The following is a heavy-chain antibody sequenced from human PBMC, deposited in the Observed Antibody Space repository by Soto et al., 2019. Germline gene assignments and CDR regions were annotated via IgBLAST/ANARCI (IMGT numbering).Heavy chain of an antibody. J-gene: IGHJ6*02. D-gene: IGHD3-3*01. V-gene: IGHV4-4*02. CDR1: GGSISSSNW. Sequence: SETLSLTCAVSGGSISSSNWWSWVRQPPGKGLEWIGEIYHSGSTNYNPSLKSRVTISVDKSKNQFSLKLSSVTAADTAVYYCARVRVETTIFGAVIIPYYAMDVWGQGTTVTVSS. CDR2: IYHSGST. CDR3: ARVRVETTIFGAVIIPYYAMDV.